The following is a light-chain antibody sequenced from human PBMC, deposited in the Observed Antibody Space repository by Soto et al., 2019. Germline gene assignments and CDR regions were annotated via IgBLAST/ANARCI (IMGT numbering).Light chain of an antibody. J-gene: IGKJ4*01. Sequence: DIQMTQSPSSVSASVGDRVTITCRASQGISSWLAWYQQKPGKAPNLLIYAASSLHSGVPSRFSGSGSGTDFTLTISSLQPEDFAVYYCQQRSNWPPLTFGGGTKVDIK. CDR3: QQRSNWPPLT. CDR1: QGISSW. V-gene: IGKV1-12*01. CDR2: AAS.